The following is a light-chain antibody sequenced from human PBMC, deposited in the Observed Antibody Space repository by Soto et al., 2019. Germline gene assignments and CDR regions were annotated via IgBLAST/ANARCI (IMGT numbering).Light chain of an antibody. CDR2: GAS. J-gene: IGKJ1*01. V-gene: IGKV1-6*01. CDR1: QGIRTD. CDR3: LQDFSYPRT. Sequence: IQMTQSPSSLSASVGDRVTITCRASQGIRTDLGWYQQSPGKAPRVLIVGASTLQSGVPSRFSGSGSGTDFTLTISSLQPEDSATYYCLQDFSYPRTFGQGTKVDIK.